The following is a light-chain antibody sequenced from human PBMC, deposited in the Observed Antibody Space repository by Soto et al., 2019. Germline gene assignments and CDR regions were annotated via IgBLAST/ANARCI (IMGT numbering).Light chain of an antibody. V-gene: IGKV3-15*01. J-gene: IGKJ1*01. CDR3: QEYNNSPPTWT. CDR2: GAS. Sequence: EIVMTQSPATLSVSPGERATLSCRASQSVRSNLAWYQQKPGQVPRLLIYGASTRATGIPARFSGSGSRTAFTLTISRLTSEEFAVYYCQEYNNSPPTWTFGQGTKVEIK. CDR1: QSVRSN.